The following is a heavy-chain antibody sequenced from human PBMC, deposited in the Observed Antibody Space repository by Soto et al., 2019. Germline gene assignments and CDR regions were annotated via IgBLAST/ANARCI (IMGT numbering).Heavy chain of an antibody. J-gene: IGHJ6*02. CDR3: ALWVRGVIAYYYYGMDV. CDR2: IIPICGTA. V-gene: IGHV1-69*13. Sequence: ASVKVSCKASGGTFSSYAISWVRQAPGKGLEWMGGIIPICGTANYAQKFQGRVTITEDESTSTAYMELSSLRSEDTAVYYCALWVRGVIAYYYYGMDVWGQWTTVTSP. D-gene: IGHD3-10*01. CDR1: GGTFSSYA.